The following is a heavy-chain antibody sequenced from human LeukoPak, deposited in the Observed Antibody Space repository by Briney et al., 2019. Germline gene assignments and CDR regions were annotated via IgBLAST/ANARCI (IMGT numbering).Heavy chain of an antibody. CDR2: IYYSGST. V-gene: IGHV4-59*01. CDR1: GGSISSYY. Sequence: SETLSLTCTVSGGSISSYYWSWIRQPPGKGLEWIGYIYYSGSTNYNPSLKSRVTISVDTSKNQFSLKLSSVTAADTAVYYCAREARGGWNAWFDPWGQGTLVTVSS. J-gene: IGHJ5*02. CDR3: AREARGGWNAWFDP. D-gene: IGHD1-1*01.